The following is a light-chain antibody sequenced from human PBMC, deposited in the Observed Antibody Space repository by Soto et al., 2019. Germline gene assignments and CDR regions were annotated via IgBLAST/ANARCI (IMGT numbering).Light chain of an antibody. CDR1: SSNIGSNY. Sequence: QSVLTQPPSASGTPGQRVTISCSGSSSNIGSNYVYWYQQLPGTVPQLLIYRNNERPSGVPDRFSGSKSGTSASLAISGLRSEDEADYYCAAWDDSRSGVVFGGGTKLTVL. V-gene: IGLV1-47*01. CDR2: RNN. CDR3: AAWDDSRSGVV. J-gene: IGLJ2*01.